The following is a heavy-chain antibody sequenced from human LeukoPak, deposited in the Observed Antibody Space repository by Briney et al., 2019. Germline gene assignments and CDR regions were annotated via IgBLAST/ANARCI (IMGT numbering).Heavy chain of an antibody. J-gene: IGHJ3*02. V-gene: IGHV3-21*01. Sequence: GGSLRLSCAASGFTFSRHGMNWVRQAPGKGLGWVSFIDTTSSYIYYADSMKGRFTISRDNAKNSLYLEMNSLRAEDTAVYYCARGRSITILRGVAISDGFDMWGQGTMVIVSS. CDR2: IDTTSSYI. CDR3: ARGRSITILRGVAISDGFDM. D-gene: IGHD3-10*01. CDR1: GFTFSRHG.